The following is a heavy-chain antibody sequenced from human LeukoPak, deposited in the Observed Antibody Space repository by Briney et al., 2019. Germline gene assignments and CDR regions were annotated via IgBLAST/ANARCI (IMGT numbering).Heavy chain of an antibody. D-gene: IGHD3-3*01. V-gene: IGHV3-66*04. CDR1: GFTVSTNY. CDR2: IYSGGST. Sequence: PGRSLRLSCAASGFTVSTNYMSWVRQAPGEGLEWVSVIYSGGSTYYADSVKGRFTISRDNSKNTLYLQMNSLRAEDTAVYYCARHFGVITKGVYYYYYGMDVWGQGTTVTVSS. J-gene: IGHJ6*02. CDR3: ARHFGVITKGVYYYYYGMDV.